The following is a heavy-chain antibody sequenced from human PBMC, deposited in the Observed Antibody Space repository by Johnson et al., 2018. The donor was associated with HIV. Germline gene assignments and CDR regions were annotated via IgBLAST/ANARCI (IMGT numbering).Heavy chain of an antibody. D-gene: IGHD3-3*01. V-gene: IGHV3-11*04. J-gene: IGHJ3*02. Sequence: QVQLVESGGGLIQPGGSLRLSCAASGLIFSDNYMSWIRQAPGKGLEWVSYISSSGSTIYYADSVKGRFTISRDNAKNSLYLQMNSLRAEDTAVYYCARVYRVTIFGVVISHDAFDIWGQGTMVTVSS. CDR1: GLIFSDNY. CDR3: ARVYRVTIFGVVISHDAFDI. CDR2: ISSSGSTI.